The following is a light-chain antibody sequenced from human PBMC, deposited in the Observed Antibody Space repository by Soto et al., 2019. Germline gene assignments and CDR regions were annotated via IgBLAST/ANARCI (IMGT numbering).Light chain of an antibody. V-gene: IGKV1-39*01. CDR2: AAS. J-gene: IGKJ5*01. Sequence: DIQMTQSPSSLSSSVLERVTITCLASQSIGKHLNWYQQKPGKAPKFLIYAASNLQSGVPSRFSGSGSGTDFTLTVNSLQPEDFATYYCKQGYTSAITFGQGTRLEIK. CDR1: QSIGKH. CDR3: KQGYTSAIT.